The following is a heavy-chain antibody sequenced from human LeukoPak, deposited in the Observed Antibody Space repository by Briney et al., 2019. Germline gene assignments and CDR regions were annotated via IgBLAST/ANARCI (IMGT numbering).Heavy chain of an antibody. Sequence: ASVKVSCKASGYTFTSYGISWVRQAPGQGLEWMGWISAYSGDTNYAQKFQGRATMTTDTSTSTAYMELRSLRSDDTAVYYCARDLWEGFYDSSGYYYRYPDYWGQGTLVTVSS. V-gene: IGHV1-18*01. J-gene: IGHJ4*02. CDR2: ISAYSGDT. CDR3: ARDLWEGFYDSSGYYYRYPDY. CDR1: GYTFTSYG. D-gene: IGHD3-22*01.